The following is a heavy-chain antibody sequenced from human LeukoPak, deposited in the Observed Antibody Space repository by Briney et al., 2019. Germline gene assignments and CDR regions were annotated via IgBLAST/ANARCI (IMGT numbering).Heavy chain of an antibody. D-gene: IGHD6-6*01. CDR2: IYYSGST. CDR3: ARGDSSGPYYYYGMDV. CDR1: GGSISSYY. J-gene: IGHJ6*02. Sequence: SETLSLTCTVSGGSISSYYWSWIRQPPGKGLEWIGYIYYSGSTNYNPSLRSRVTISVDTSKNQFSLKLSSVTAADTAVYYCARGDSSGPYYYYGMDVWGQGTTVTVSS. V-gene: IGHV4-59*01.